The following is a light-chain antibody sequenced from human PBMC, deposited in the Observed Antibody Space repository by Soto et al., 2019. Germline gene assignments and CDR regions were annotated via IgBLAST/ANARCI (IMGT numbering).Light chain of an antibody. CDR3: QHYDSYSPTWT. CDR1: QSIGDW. Sequence: DIQMTQSPSTLSASVGDRVSITCRASQSIGDWLAWYQQKPGKAPKLLIYKATNLQSGVPSRFSGSGSGTEFTVTISSVQPDDFATYDCQHYDSYSPTWTFGQGTKVDIK. CDR2: KAT. J-gene: IGKJ1*01. V-gene: IGKV1-5*03.